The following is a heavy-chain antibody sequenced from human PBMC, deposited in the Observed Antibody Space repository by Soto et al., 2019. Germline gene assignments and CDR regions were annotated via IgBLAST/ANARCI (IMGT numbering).Heavy chain of an antibody. CDR3: ARKPTDAIQGWGYGMDV. J-gene: IGHJ6*01. D-gene: IGHD1-26*01. CDR2: LHGSGST. CDR1: GFTVSTNY. V-gene: IGHV3-53*01. Sequence: GVSLRLSCVDSGFTVSTNYLSCVRHVPGKGLEWISVLHGSGSTSYADSVKGRFTISRYNARHTFYLQMNSLRVEDTAVYYCARKPTDAIQGWGYGMDVWGQGTTVTVS.